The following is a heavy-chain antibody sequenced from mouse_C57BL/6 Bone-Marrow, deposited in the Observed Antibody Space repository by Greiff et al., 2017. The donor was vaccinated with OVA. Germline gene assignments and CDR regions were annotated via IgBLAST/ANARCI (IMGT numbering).Heavy chain of an antibody. V-gene: IGHV5-6*02. CDR2: ISSGGSYT. Sequence: DVKLVESGGDLVKPGGSLKLSCAASGFTFSSYCMSWVRQTPDKRLEWVATISSGGSYTYYPDSVKGRFTISRDNAKNTLYLQMSSLKSEDTAMYYCARRDGYRFAYWGQGTLVTVSA. CDR1: GFTFSSYC. J-gene: IGHJ3*01. CDR3: ARRDGYRFAY. D-gene: IGHD2-3*01.